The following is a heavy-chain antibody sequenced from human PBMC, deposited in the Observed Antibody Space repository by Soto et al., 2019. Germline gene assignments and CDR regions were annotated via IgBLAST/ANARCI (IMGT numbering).Heavy chain of an antibody. J-gene: IGHJ4*02. V-gene: IGHV3-15*07. CDR2: IKSKTDGGTK. Sequence: EVQLVESGGGLVKPGGSLRLSCAASGFTFSNAWMNWVRQAPGKGLEWVGRIKSKTDGGTKDYAAPVKGRFTISRDDSKNTLYLQMNSLKTEDTAVYYCTLEWELTGFDYWGQGTLVTVSS. D-gene: IGHD1-26*01. CDR1: GFTFSNAW. CDR3: TLEWELTGFDY.